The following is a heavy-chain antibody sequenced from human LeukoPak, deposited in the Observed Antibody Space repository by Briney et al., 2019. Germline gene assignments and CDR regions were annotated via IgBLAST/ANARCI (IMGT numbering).Heavy chain of an antibody. CDR1: GGSISSSSYY. J-gene: IGHJ5*02. CDR3: ARDEETTVARFDP. Sequence: SETLSLTCTVSGGSISSSSYYWGWIRQPPGKGLEWIGSIYYSGSTYYNPSLKSRVTISVDTSKNQFSLKLSSVTAADTAVYYCARDEETTVARFDPWGQGTLVTVSS. V-gene: IGHV4-39*07. D-gene: IGHD4-23*01. CDR2: IYYSGST.